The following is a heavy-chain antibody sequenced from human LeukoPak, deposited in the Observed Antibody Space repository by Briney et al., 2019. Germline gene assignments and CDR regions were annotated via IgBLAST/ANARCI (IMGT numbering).Heavy chain of an antibody. CDR2: ISSSSSYI. Sequence: PGGSLRLSCAASGFTFSSYSMNWVRQAPGKGLEWVSSISSSSSYIYYADSVKGRFTISRDNAKNSLYLQMNSLRAEDTAVYYCARDPSWITGTTGYMDVWGKGTTVTVSS. J-gene: IGHJ6*03. CDR1: GFTFSSYS. CDR3: ARDPSWITGTTGYMDV. V-gene: IGHV3-21*01. D-gene: IGHD1-7*01.